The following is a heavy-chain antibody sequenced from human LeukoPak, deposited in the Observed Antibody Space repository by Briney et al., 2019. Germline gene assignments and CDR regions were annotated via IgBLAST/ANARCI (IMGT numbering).Heavy chain of an antibody. D-gene: IGHD3-22*01. J-gene: IGHJ4*02. CDR1: GYTFTSYA. CDR2: INAGNGNT. Sequence: ASVKVSCKASGYTFTSYAMHWVRQAPGQRLEWMGWINAGNGNTKYSQEFQGRVTMTEDTSTDTAYMELSSLRSEDTAVYYCATDVDSSGYYYFFDYWGQGTLVTVSS. CDR3: ATDVDSSGYYYFFDY. V-gene: IGHV1-3*03.